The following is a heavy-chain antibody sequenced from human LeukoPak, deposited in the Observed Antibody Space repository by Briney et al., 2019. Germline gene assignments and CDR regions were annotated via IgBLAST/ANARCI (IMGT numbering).Heavy chain of an antibody. CDR1: GGSISSYY. J-gene: IGHJ3*02. V-gene: IGHV4-59*01. Sequence: PSETLSLTCTVSGGSISSYYWSWIRQPPGKGLEWIGLIYYTGSTTYNPSLKSRVTMSLDTSKTQFSLNLSSVTAADTAVYYCARAGNRGYGDNAFDIWGQGTTVTVSS. D-gene: IGHD5-12*01. CDR3: ARAGNRGYGDNAFDI. CDR2: IYYTGST.